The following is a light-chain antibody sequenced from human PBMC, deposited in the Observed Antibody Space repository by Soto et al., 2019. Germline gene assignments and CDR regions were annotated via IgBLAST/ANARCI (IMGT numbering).Light chain of an antibody. V-gene: IGKV3-20*01. J-gene: IGKJ1*01. CDR2: GAS. Sequence: EIVLTQSPGTLSLSPGERATLSCRASQSVSNNHLAWYKQKPGQAPRLLIYGASSRATGIPDRFSVSGSGTDFTLTISRLEPEAVAVDYDQQYGNSAWTVGQGTKVEIK. CDR1: QSVSNNH. CDR3: QQYGNSAWT.